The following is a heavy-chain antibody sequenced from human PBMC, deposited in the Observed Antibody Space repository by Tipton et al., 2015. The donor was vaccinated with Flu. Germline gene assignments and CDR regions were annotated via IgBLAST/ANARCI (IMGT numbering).Heavy chain of an antibody. CDR2: INPNSGGT. Sequence: QLVQSGAEVKKPGASVKVSCKASGYTFTGYYMHWVRQAPGQGLEWMGRINPNSGGTNYAQKFQGRVTMTRDTSISTAYMELSRLRSDGTAGYYWAGDRTGYNWNPGGCFGYWGQGTLVTVSP. V-gene: IGHV1-2*06. D-gene: IGHD1-20*01. CDR3: AGDRTGYNWNPGGCFGY. CDR1: GYTFTGYY. J-gene: IGHJ4*02.